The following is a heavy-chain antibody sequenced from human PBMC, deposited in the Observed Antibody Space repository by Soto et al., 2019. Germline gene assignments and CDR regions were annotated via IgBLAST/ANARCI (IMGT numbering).Heavy chain of an antibody. CDR2: ILPVDSDT. CDR3: ARRLGTTASVDY. Sequence: PGESLKISCKASGYSFSTYWIGWVRQMPGKGLEWMGIILPVDSDTRYSPSFQGQVTISVDKSINTAYLQWSSLKASDTAIYYCARRLGTTASVDYWGQGTLVTVSS. D-gene: IGHD4-17*01. CDR1: GYSFSTYW. J-gene: IGHJ4*02. V-gene: IGHV5-51*01.